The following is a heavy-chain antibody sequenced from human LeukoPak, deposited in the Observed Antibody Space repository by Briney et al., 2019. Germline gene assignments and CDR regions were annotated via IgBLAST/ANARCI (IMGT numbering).Heavy chain of an antibody. J-gene: IGHJ4*02. CDR3: ARRGDYDFWSGYSY. V-gene: IGHV1-8*01. CDR1: RYTFTSYD. D-gene: IGHD3-3*01. CDR2: MNPNSGNT. Sequence: ASVKVSCKASRYTFTSYDINWVRQATGQGLEWMGWMNPNSGNTGYAQKFQGRVTMTRNTSISTAYMELSSLGSEDTAVYYCARRGDYDFWSGYSYWGQGTLVTVSS.